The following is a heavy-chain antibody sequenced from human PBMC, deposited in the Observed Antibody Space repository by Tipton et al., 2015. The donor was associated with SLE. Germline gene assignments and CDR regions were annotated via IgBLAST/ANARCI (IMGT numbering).Heavy chain of an antibody. CDR3: AKANFGVVVPAALGY. Sequence: SGFTFSNYGMHWVRQAPGKGLEWVAFIPYDGSNKYYADSVKGRFTISRDNSKNTLYLQMNSLRAEDTAVYYCAKANFGVVVPAALGYWGQGTLVTVSS. J-gene: IGHJ4*02. V-gene: IGHV3-30*02. D-gene: IGHD2-2*01. CDR1: GFTFSNYG. CDR2: IPYDGSNK.